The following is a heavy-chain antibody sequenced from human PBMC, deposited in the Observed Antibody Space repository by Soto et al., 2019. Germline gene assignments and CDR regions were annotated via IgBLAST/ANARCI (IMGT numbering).Heavy chain of an antibody. V-gene: IGHV3-11*01. Sequence: GSLRLSCAASGFTFSDYYMSWIRQAPGKGLEWVSYISSSGSTIYYADYVKGRFTISRDNAKNSLYLQMNSLRAEDTAVYYCARAPRGALDSSGLDYWGQGTLVTVSS. J-gene: IGHJ4*02. CDR1: GFTFSDYY. CDR3: ARAPRGALDSSGLDY. CDR2: ISSSGSTI. D-gene: IGHD3-22*01.